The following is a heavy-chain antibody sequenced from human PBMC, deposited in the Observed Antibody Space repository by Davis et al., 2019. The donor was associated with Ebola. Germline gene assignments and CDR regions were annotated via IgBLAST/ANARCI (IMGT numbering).Heavy chain of an antibody. J-gene: IGHJ4*02. CDR1: GFTFSSHG. D-gene: IGHD6-13*01. CDR3: VQGLGATAGTFGRFGY. CDR2: IRYDGSNT. V-gene: IGHV3-30*02. Sequence: PGGSLRLSCAASGFTFSSHGMHWVRQGPGKGLEWVAFIRYDGSNTYYADSVKGRLTISRDNSKDTLYLQMSSLRAEDTAVYYCVQGLGATAGTFGRFGYWGQGTLVTVSS.